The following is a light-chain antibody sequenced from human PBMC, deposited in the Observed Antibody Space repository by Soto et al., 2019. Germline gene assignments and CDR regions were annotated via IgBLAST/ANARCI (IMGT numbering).Light chain of an antibody. J-gene: IGLJ2*01. CDR1: SGSIASNY. Sequence: NFMLTQPHSVSESPGKTVTISCTRSSGSIASNYVQWYQQRPGSAPTTVIYGDNQRPSGVPDRFSGSIDSSSNSASLTISGLKTEDEADYYCQSYDSSNQVFGGGTKLTVL. CDR2: GDN. V-gene: IGLV6-57*04. CDR3: QSYDSSNQV.